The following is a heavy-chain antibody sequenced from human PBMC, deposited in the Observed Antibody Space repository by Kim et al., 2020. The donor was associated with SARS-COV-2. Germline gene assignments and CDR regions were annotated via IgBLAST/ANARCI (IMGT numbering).Heavy chain of an antibody. V-gene: IGHV4-59*08. CDR2: IYYSGST. J-gene: IGHJ4*03. D-gene: IGHD6-13*01. Sequence: SETLSLTCTVSGGSISSYYWSWVRQPPGKGLEWVGYIYYSGSTNYNPSLKSRVTISVNTTKNQISLKLSSGTAADAAAFYCGRLGEGSSWRRPFGYLD. CDR1: GGSISSYY. CDR3: GRLGEGSSWRRPFGYLD.